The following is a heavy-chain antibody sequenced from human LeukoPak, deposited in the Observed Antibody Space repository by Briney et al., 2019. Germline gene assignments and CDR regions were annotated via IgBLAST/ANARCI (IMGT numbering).Heavy chain of an antibody. CDR1: GFTFSSYA. CDR2: ISGSGTSV. CDR3: ARIPSVNYYMDV. V-gene: IGHV3-23*01. Sequence: GGSLRLSCAASGFTFSSYAMSWVRQAPGKGLQWVSSISGSGTSVNYADSVKGRFSISRDNSKNTLYLQMTNLRAEDTAVYYCARIPSVNYYMDVWGKGTTVTVSS. J-gene: IGHJ6*03. D-gene: IGHD5-18*01.